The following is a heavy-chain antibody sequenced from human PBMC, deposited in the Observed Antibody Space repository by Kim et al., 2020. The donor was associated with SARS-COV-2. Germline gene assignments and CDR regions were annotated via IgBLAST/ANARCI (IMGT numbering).Heavy chain of an antibody. CDR2: T. Sequence: TNYNPSLKSRVTISVDKSKNQFFLNLRSMTAADTAVYYCERPVAGSVWDVWGQGTTVTVSS. V-gene: IGHV4-4*02. CDR3: ERPVAGSVWDV. D-gene: IGHD6-19*01. J-gene: IGHJ6*02.